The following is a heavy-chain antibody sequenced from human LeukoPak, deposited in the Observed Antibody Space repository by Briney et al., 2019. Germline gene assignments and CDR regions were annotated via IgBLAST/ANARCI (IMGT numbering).Heavy chain of an antibody. CDR2: IYPDDSNT. Sequence: GESLKISCKGSGYSFISYWIAWVRQMPGKGLEWMGIIYPDDSNTRYSPSFQGQVTLSADKSINTAYLQWSSLRASDTAMYYCARLEEDLTLGVAGYWFVPWGQGTLVTV. CDR3: ARLEEDLTLGVAGYWFVP. CDR1: GYSFISYW. V-gene: IGHV5-51*01. D-gene: IGHD3-16*01. J-gene: IGHJ5*02.